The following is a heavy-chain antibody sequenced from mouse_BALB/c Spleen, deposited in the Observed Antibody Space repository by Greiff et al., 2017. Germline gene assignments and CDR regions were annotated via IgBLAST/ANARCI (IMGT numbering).Heavy chain of an antibody. CDR1: GYAFTSYN. J-gene: IGHJ4*01. V-gene: IGHV1S135*01. Sequence: VQLKESGPELVKPGASVKVSCKASGYAFTSYNMYWVKQSHGKSLEWIGYIDPYNGGTSYNQKFKGKATLTVDKSSSTAYMHLNSLTSEDSAVYYCARSSVTTVVATDAMDYWGQGTSVTVSS. CDR3: ARSSVTTVVATDAMDY. D-gene: IGHD1-1*01. CDR2: IDPYNGGT.